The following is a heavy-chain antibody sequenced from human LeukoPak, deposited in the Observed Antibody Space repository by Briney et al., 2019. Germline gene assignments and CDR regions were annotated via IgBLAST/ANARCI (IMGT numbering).Heavy chain of an antibody. CDR3: ARARLHMDV. V-gene: IGHV4-61*02. J-gene: IGHJ6*03. CDR2: IYTSGST. CDR1: GASINSGDYY. Sequence: SETLSLTCTVSGASINSGDYYWSWIRQPPGKGLEWIGRIYTSGSTNYNPSLKSRVTMSVDTSKNQFSLKLSSVTAADTAVYYCARARLHMDVWGKGTTVTVSS.